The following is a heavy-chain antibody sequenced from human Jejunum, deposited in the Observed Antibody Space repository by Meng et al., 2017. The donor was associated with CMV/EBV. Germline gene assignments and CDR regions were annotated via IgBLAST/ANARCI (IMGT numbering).Heavy chain of an antibody. D-gene: IGHD3-16*01. Sequence: EVQPVESGGGLIPPGGSLRLSCAASGFTVSFKYMSWVRQAPGKGLEWVSVIDSGGRTYYADSVKGRLTISRDNSENTLYLQMNNLRAEDTAVYYCAREGDYPVLDYWGQGTLVTVSS. J-gene: IGHJ4*02. CDR2: IDSGGRT. CDR3: AREGDYPVLDY. V-gene: IGHV3-53*01. CDR1: GFTVSFKY.